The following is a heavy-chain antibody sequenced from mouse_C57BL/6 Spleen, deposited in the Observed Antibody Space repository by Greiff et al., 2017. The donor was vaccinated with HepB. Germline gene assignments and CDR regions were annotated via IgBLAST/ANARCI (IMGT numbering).Heavy chain of an antibody. Sequence: EVQLQQSGAELVKPGASVKLSCTASGFNIKDYYMHWVKQRTEQGLEWIGRIDPEDGETKYDPKFKGKATITADTSSNTAYLQLSSLTSEDTAVYYCASSVLRPYAMDYWGQGTSVTVSS. D-gene: IGHD1-1*01. J-gene: IGHJ4*01. CDR1: GFNIKDYY. V-gene: IGHV14-2*01. CDR2: IDPEDGET. CDR3: ASSVLRPYAMDY.